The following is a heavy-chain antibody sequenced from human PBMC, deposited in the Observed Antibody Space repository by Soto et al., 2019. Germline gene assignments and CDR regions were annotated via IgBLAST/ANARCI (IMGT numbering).Heavy chain of an antibody. CDR2: IIPIIGII. CDR3: AGDPDSHYNDSHASSYP. D-gene: IGHD3-22*01. Sequence: QVQLVQSGAEVKKPGSSVKVSCKASGGTFSTYTITWVRQAPGQVLEWMGRIIPIIGIINYAQKFQGRVTITAAKFTGTAYMELTRLRSDDTAVYYCAGDPDSHYNDSHASSYPWGQGTLVTVSS. V-gene: IGHV1-69*08. CDR1: GGTFSTYT. J-gene: IGHJ4*02.